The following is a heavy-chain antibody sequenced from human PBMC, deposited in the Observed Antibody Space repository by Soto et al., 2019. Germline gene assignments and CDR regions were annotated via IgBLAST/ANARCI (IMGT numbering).Heavy chain of an antibody. D-gene: IGHD6-19*01. CDR3: ARPTRQWLGLRYYYGMDV. J-gene: IGHJ6*02. Sequence: SETLSLTCLVSGFSIRSSSFYWGWVRQPPGKGLEWIASIYSSGYTYYNPSLKSRVTISVDTSKNQFSLKLSSVTAADTAVYYCARPTRQWLGLRYYYGMDVWGQGTMVTVSS. CDR2: IYSSGYT. V-gene: IGHV4-39*07. CDR1: GFSIRSSSFY.